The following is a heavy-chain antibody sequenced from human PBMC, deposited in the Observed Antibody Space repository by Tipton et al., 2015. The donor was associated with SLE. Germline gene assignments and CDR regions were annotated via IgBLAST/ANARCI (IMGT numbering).Heavy chain of an antibody. J-gene: IGHJ4*02. D-gene: IGHD3-22*01. Sequence: TLSLTCTVSGGSISRYYWGWIRQPPGKGLEWIGNIYYTGNTFYNPSLESRVAMSLDTSKTQFSLNLSSVTAADTAVYYCARDEYRYDTTGYHLLGHFDFWGQGTLVTVSS. CDR2: IYYTGNT. CDR3: ARDEYRYDTTGYHLLGHFDF. V-gene: IGHV4-39*07. CDR1: GGSISRYY.